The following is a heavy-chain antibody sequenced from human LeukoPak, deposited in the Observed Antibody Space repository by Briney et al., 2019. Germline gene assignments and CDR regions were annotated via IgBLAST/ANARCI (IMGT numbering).Heavy chain of an antibody. CDR1: GYTFSSYG. V-gene: IGHV1-18*01. D-gene: IGHD1-26*01. CDR3: ARGRVGATTWFDP. J-gene: IGHJ5*02. CDR2: INNYNGDR. Sequence: ASVKVSCTASGYTFSSYGISWMRQAPGQGLEWVGWINNYNGDRNSSQKFQGRVPLTTDTSTSTAYMELRSLRSDDTAVYYCARGRVGATTWFDPGGKGNLVTVSS.